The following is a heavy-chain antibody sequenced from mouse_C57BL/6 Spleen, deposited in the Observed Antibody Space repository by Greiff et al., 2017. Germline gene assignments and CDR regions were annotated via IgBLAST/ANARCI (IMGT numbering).Heavy chain of an antibody. V-gene: IGHV5-16*01. CDR3: ARRAYYSNYDYFDY. CDR2: INYDGSST. Sequence: EVQLVESEGGLVQPGSSMKLSCTASGFTFSDYYMAWVRQVPEKGLEWVANINYDGSSTYYLDSLKSRFIISRDNAKNILYLQMSSLKSEDTATYYCARRAYYSNYDYFDYWGQGTTLTVSS. J-gene: IGHJ2*01. D-gene: IGHD2-5*01. CDR1: GFTFSDYY.